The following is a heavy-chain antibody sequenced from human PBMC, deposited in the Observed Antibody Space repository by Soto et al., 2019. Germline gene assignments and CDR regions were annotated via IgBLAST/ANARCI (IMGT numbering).Heavy chain of an antibody. CDR3: ARWIAVAGNGAFDI. V-gene: IGHV1-69*06. D-gene: IGHD6-19*01. Sequence: SVKVSCKASGGTFSSYAISWVRTAPGQGLVWVVGLIPIFRTPNYAQKFQGRVTITADKSTSPAYMELSSLRSEDTAVYYCARWIAVAGNGAFDIWGQGTMVNVSS. CDR2: LIPIFRTP. J-gene: IGHJ3*02. CDR1: GGTFSSYA.